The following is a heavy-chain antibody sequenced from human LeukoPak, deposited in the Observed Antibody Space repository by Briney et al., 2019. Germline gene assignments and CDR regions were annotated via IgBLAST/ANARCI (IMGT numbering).Heavy chain of an antibody. J-gene: IGHJ4*02. D-gene: IGHD4-17*01. CDR1: GGSISSSAYY. Sequence: SETLSLTCAVSGGSISSSAYYWGYIRQPPGKGLEWIGSIYYSGNTFYNPSLKSRVTISVDTYQNQFSLKLRSVTAADTAVYYCATVKRVTKDIDCWGQGTLVTVSS. CDR3: ATVKRVTKDIDC. CDR2: IYYSGNT. V-gene: IGHV4-39*01.